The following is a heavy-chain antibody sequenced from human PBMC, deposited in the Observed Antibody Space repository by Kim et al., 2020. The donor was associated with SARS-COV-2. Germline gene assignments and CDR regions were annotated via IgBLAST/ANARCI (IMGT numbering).Heavy chain of an antibody. J-gene: IGHJ5*02. CDR3: ARQEQDYSNWFDP. D-gene: IGHD4-4*01. V-gene: IGHV5-10-1*01. Sequence: YSPSFQGNVTISADKSISTAYLQWSSLKASDTAMYYCARQEQDYSNWFDPWGQGTLVTVSS.